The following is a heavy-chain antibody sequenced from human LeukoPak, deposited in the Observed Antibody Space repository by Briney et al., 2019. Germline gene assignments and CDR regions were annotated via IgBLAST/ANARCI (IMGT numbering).Heavy chain of an antibody. CDR2: IRGGGGST. J-gene: IGHJ4*02. Sequence: GGSLRLSCAASGFTFSIYAMSWVRQAPGKGLEWVSVIRGGGGSTYYADSVKGRFTISRDNSKNTLYLQMNSLRDEDTAEYNCAKTYMVQGVPWYFDYWGQGTLVPVSS. CDR1: GFTFSIYA. V-gene: IGHV3-23*01. CDR3: AKTYMVQGVPWYFDY. D-gene: IGHD3-10*01.